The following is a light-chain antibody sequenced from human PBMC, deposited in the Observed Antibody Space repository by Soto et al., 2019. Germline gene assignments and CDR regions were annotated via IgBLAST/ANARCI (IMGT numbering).Light chain of an antibody. CDR2: KAS. J-gene: IGKJ4*01. V-gene: IGKV1-5*03. CDR3: QQYSKFSLT. Sequence: DIQMTQSTSTLSASVGDRVTITCRASESISSWLAWYQQKPGKAPKLLIYKASSLESGVPSRFTGSGSGTEFTLTISSLQPDDFATYYCQQYSKFSLTFGGGTKVEIK. CDR1: ESISSW.